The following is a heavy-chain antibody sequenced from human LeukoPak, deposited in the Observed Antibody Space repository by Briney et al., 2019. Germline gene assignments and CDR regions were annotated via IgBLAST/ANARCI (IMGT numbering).Heavy chain of an antibody. D-gene: IGHD6-13*01. J-gene: IGHJ4*02. CDR1: GFSYSDYY. CDR3: ARVRIAEVGYYYFDH. Sequence: GGSLRLSCAASGFSYSDYYMSWIRQTPGKGLAWVAYISGSGTTIYYADSVNGRFTISRDNARRSLSLQMNSLTAEDTALYYCARVRIAEVGYYYFDHWGQGTLVTVSS. V-gene: IGHV3-11*01. CDR2: ISGSGTTI.